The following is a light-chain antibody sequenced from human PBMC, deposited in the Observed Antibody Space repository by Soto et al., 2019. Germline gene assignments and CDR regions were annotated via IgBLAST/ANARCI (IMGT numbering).Light chain of an antibody. CDR2: GDN. CDR1: TSNIGAPYD. CDR3: QSYDISLHNYV. Sequence: QSVLTQPPSVSGAPGRRVSISCTGSTSNIGAPYDVHWYQHLPGTAPKLLIYGDNNRPSGVPDRFSGSKSGTSASLAITRLQAEDDADYYCQSYDISLHNYVFGTGTKVTVL. J-gene: IGLJ1*01. V-gene: IGLV1-40*01.